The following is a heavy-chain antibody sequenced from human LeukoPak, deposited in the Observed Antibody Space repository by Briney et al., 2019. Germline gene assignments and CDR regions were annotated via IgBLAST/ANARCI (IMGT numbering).Heavy chain of an antibody. CDR3: ARDYCSSTSC. V-gene: IGHV3-30-3*01. CDR1: GFTFSSYA. J-gene: IGHJ4*02. D-gene: IGHD2-2*01. CDR2: ISYDGSNK. Sequence: GGSLRLSCAASGFTFSSYAMHWVRQAPGKGLEWVAVISYDGSNKYYADSVKGRFTISRDNSKNTLYLQMNSLRAEDTAVYYCARDYCSSTSCWGQGTLVTVSS.